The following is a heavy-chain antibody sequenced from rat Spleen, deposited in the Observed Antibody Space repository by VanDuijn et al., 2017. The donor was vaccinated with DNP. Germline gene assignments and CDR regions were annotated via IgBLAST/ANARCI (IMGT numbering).Heavy chain of an antibody. CDR3: ARWGDYFDY. CDR1: GYSITSTY. V-gene: IGHV3-1*01. CDR2: ISYSGST. Sequence: EVQLQESGPGLVKPSQSLSLTCSVTGYSITSTYWGWIRKFPGNKMEWYGHISYSGSTRYHPSLKSRISITRDTSKNQFFLQLNSVTTEDTATYYCARWGDYFDYWGQGVMVTVSS. J-gene: IGHJ2*01.